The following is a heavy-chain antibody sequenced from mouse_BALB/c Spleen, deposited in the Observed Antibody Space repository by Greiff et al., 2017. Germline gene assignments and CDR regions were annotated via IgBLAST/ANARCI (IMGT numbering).Heavy chain of an antibody. CDR1: GYSITSGYY. Sequence: EVKVEESGPGLVKPSQSLSLTCSVTGYSITSGYYWNWIRQFPGNKLEWMGYISYDGSNNYNPSLKNRISITRDTSKNQFFLKLNSVTTEDTATYYCASLYDGYYGFAYWGQGTLVTVSA. CDR3: ASLYDGYYGFAY. D-gene: IGHD2-3*01. J-gene: IGHJ3*01. CDR2: ISYDGSN. V-gene: IGHV3-6*02.